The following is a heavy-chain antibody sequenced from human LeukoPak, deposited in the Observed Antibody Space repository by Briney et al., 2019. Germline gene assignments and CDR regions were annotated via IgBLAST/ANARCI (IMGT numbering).Heavy chain of an antibody. CDR2: INHSGST. CDR3: ARYDRRRSYYFDY. CDR1: GGSFSGYY. Sequence: SETLSLTCAVYGGSFSGYYWSWIRQPPGKGLEWIGEINHSGSTNYNPSLKSRVTISVDTSKNQFSLKLSSVTAADTAVYYCARYDRRRSYYFDYWGQGTLVTVSS. V-gene: IGHV4-34*01. D-gene: IGHD3-10*01. J-gene: IGHJ4*02.